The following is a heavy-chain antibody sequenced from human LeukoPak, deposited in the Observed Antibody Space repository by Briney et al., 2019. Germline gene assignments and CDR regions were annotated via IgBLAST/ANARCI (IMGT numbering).Heavy chain of an antibody. CDR1: GGSISSSSYY. J-gene: IGHJ4*02. CDR3: ARGSIVVVVAALYYFDY. Sequence: SETLSLTCTVSGGSISSSSYYWGWIRQPPGKGLEWIGSTYYSGSTYYNPSLKSRVTISVDTSKNQFSLKLSSVTAADTAVYYCARGSIVVVVAALYYFDYWGQGTLVTVSS. CDR2: TYYSGST. V-gene: IGHV4-39*01. D-gene: IGHD2-15*01.